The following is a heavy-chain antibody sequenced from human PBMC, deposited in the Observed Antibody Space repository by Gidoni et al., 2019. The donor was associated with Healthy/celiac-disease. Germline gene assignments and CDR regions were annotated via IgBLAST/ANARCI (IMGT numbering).Heavy chain of an antibody. D-gene: IGHD6-19*01. J-gene: IGHJ6*02. CDR1: GFPFTSYG. CDR3: ARDSTYSSGWYGKYYYGMDV. V-gene: IGHV1-18*04. CDR2: ISAYNGNT. Sequence: QVQLVQSGAEVKKPGASVKVSCTASGFPFTSYGISWVRQAPGQGLEWMGWISAYNGNTNYAQKLQGRVTMTTDTSTSTAYMELRSLRSDDTAVYYCARDSTYSSGWYGKYYYGMDVWGQGTTVTVSS.